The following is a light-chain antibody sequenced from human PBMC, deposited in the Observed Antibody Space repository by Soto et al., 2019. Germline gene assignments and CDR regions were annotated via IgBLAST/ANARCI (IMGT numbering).Light chain of an antibody. Sequence: ATQMTQSPSSLSASVGDRVTIACRASQGIRTELAWYQQKRGEAPKLLIYAASALQSGVPSRFSGSVSGTDFTLTISNLQPEDFATYYCLQDSDYPRTFGQGTKVEMK. CDR2: AAS. V-gene: IGKV1-6*01. J-gene: IGKJ1*01. CDR3: LQDSDYPRT. CDR1: QGIRTE.